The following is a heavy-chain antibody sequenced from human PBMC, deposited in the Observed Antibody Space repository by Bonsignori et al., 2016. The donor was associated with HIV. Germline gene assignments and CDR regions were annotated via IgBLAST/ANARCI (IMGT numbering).Heavy chain of an antibody. J-gene: IGHJ3*02. CDR2: ISAYNGNT. V-gene: IGHV1-18*01. D-gene: IGHD6-13*01. Sequence: WVRQAPGQGLEWMGWISAYNGNTNYAQKLQGRVTMTTDTSTSTAYMELRSLRSDDTAVYYCARGKAGTATIDIWGQGTMVTVSS. CDR3: ARGKAGTATIDI.